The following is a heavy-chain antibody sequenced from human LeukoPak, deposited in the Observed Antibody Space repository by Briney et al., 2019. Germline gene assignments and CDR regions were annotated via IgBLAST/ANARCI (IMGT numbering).Heavy chain of an antibody. D-gene: IGHD3-9*01. CDR1: GGSISSSSYY. J-gene: IGHJ4*02. V-gene: IGHV4-39*01. CDR2: IYYNGST. Sequence: SETLSLTCTVSGGSISSSSYYWDWIRQPPGKGLEWIGSIYYNGSTNYNPSLKSRVTISVDTSKNQFSLKLSSVTAADTAVYYCARRTILTGSDYWGQGTLVTVSS. CDR3: ARRTILTGSDY.